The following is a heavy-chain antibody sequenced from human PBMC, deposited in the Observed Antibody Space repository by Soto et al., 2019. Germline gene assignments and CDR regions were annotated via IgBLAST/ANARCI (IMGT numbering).Heavy chain of an antibody. V-gene: IGHV1-69*13. Sequence: SVKVSCKASGGTFSSYAISWVRQAPGQGLEWMGGIIPIFGTANYAQKFQGRVTITVDESTSTAYMELSSLRSEDTAVYYCARVLTSITMGDAFDIWGQGTMVTVSS. CDR3: ARVLTSITMGDAFDI. CDR2: IIPIFGTA. J-gene: IGHJ3*02. CDR1: GGTFSSYA. D-gene: IGHD3-10*01.